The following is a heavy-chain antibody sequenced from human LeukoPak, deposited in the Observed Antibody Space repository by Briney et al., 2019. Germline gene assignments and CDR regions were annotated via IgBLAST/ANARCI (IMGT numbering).Heavy chain of an antibody. Sequence: GGSLRLSCAASGFTFSSYAMSWVRQAPGKGLEWVSVIYSGGSTYYADSVKGRFTISRDNSKNTLYLQMNSLRAEDTAVYHCARDLGRLGAFDIWGQGTMVTVSS. CDR1: GFTFSSYA. J-gene: IGHJ3*02. V-gene: IGHV3-66*01. D-gene: IGHD3-16*01. CDR2: IYSGGST. CDR3: ARDLGRLGAFDI.